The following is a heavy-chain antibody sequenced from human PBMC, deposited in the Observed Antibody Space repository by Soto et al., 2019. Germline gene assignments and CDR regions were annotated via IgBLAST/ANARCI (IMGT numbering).Heavy chain of an antibody. CDR1: GFRVSSLY. CDR2: ISSGGSP. D-gene: IGHD3-3*01. J-gene: IGHJ4*02. V-gene: IGHV3-66*01. CDR3: ARDIFGGAYDFLH. Sequence: GGYLRLSCAASGFRVSSLYMTWVRQAPGKGLQWVAVISSGGSPYYADSVKGRFTISRDNSKNTLYLEMNSLRAEDAAVYYCARDIFGGAYDFLHGGQGTLVTVSS.